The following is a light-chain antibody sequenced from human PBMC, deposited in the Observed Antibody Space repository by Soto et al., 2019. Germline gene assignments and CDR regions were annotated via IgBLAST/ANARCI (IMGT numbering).Light chain of an antibody. Sequence: QSALTQPASVSGSPGQSITISCTGTSSDVGGYNYVSWHQHHPGKAPKLMIYDVTYRPSGVSNRFSGSKSGNTASLTIFGLQAEDEADYYCSSYTASRTLEIGGGTKLTVL. CDR1: SSDVGGYNY. CDR2: DVT. CDR3: SSYTASRTLE. J-gene: IGLJ2*01. V-gene: IGLV2-14*03.